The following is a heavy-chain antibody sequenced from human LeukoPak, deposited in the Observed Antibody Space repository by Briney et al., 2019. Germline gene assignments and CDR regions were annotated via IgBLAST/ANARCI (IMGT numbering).Heavy chain of an antibody. D-gene: IGHD6-6*01. CDR3: ARSYSSSSLDFDY. J-gene: IGHJ4*02. Sequence: SETLSLTCTVSVGSISSAGYYWSWIRQHPGKGLEWIGYIYYSGSTYYNPSLKSRVTISLDTSKNQFSLNLSSVTAADTAVYYCARSYSSSSLDFDYWGQGTLVTVSP. CDR2: IYYSGST. V-gene: IGHV4-31*03. CDR1: VGSISSAGYY.